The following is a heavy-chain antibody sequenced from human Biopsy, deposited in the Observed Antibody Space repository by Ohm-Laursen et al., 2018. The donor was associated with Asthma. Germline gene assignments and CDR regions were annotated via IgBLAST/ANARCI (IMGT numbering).Heavy chain of an antibody. J-gene: IGHJ4*02. CDR3: ARARETTNYGDSDFDI. Sequence: ASVKVSCKASGFSFDNYFMHWVRQAPGQGLEWMGIINPSGAGTRYAEKFRGRLIVTRDASTRTAIMDLRSLRSDDTAIYFCARARETTNYGDSDFDIWGQGTLITVSS. CDR2: INPSGAGT. V-gene: IGHV1-46*02. CDR1: GFSFDNYF. D-gene: IGHD2-8*01.